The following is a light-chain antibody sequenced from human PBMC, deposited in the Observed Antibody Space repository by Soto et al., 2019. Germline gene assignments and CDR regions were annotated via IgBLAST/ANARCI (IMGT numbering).Light chain of an antibody. CDR2: NAD. CDR3: QQFSLYWA. J-gene: IGKJ1*01. Sequence: DIQMTQSPSTLSASVGDRVTITCRASQDINRWLAWYQQKPGKAPKILIYNADTLDSGVPSRFSGSGYGTEFILTISSLEPDDFATYYCQQFSLYWAFGQGTKVDIK. V-gene: IGKV1-5*01. CDR1: QDINRW.